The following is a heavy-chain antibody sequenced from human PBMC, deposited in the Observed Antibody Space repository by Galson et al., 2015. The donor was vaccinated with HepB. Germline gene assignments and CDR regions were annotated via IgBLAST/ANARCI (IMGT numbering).Heavy chain of an antibody. D-gene: IGHD6-19*01. V-gene: IGHV3-21*06. J-gene: IGHJ5*02. CDR1: GFMFSSYN. Sequence: SLRLSCAASGFMFSSYNMNWVRQAPGKGLEWVSSISSSSDYIHYADSVEGRFTISRDNAKNTLYLQMNSLRAEDTAVYYCARDWGIAVAGTWWFDPWGQGTLVTVSS. CDR2: ISSSSDYI. CDR3: ARDWGIAVAGTWWFDP.